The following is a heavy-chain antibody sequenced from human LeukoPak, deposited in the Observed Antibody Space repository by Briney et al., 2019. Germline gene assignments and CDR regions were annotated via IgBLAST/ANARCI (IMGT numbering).Heavy chain of an antibody. CDR3: ARHVYGRHQLQAYHFDY. CDR2: MYNSGST. CDR1: GYSISSGHY. J-gene: IGHJ4*02. V-gene: IGHV4-38-2*01. Sequence: PSETLSLTCAVSGYSISSGHYWGWIRPSPGKGLQWIDTMYNSGSTYFKSSLKSRVTISLDTPKNQFSLTLNSVTAADTAVYYCARHVYGRHQLQAYHFDYWGQGILVTVSS. D-gene: IGHD2-2*01.